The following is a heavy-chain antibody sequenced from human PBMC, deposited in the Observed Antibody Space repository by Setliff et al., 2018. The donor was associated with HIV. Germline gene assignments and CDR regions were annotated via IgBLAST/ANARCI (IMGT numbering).Heavy chain of an antibody. Sequence: ASVKVSCKASGYTFTSYAMHWVRQAPGQRLEWMGWINAGNGNTKYSQKFQGRVTITRDTSASTAYMELSSLRSEDTAVYYCARDPPYSYGYTSYYGMDVWGQGTTVTVSS. CDR2: INAGNGNT. CDR3: ARDPPYSYGYTSYYGMDV. CDR1: GYTFTSYA. V-gene: IGHV1-3*01. D-gene: IGHD5-18*01. J-gene: IGHJ6*02.